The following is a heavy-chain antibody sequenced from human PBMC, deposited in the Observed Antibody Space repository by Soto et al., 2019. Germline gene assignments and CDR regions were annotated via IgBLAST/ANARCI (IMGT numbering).Heavy chain of an antibody. D-gene: IGHD1-1*01. J-gene: IGHJ6*02. V-gene: IGHV1-8*01. CDR1: GYTFTSYD. CDR2: MNPNSGNT. CDR3: ERERTGTASVAV. Sequence: QVQLVQSGAEVKKPGASVKVSCKASGYTFTSYDINWVRQATGQGLEWKGWMNPNSGNTGYAQKSEGRGTLTRNTSMSTAYMELSSLRSEDTAVYYCERERTGTASVAVWGQGAAVTVSS.